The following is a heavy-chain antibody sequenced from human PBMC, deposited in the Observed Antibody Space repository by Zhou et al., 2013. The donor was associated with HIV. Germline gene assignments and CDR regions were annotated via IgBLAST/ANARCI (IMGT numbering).Heavy chain of an antibody. D-gene: IGHD3-10*01. CDR1: GYSISSGYY. Sequence: QVQLQESGPGLVKPSETLSLTCAVSGYSISSGYYWGWIRQPPGEGLEWIGSIYHSGSTYYNPSLKSRVTISVDTSKNQFSLKLSSVTAADTAVYYCARDGSGSYANWFDPWGQGTLVTVSS. J-gene: IGHJ5*02. CDR3: ARDGSGSYANWFDP. CDR2: IYHSGST. V-gene: IGHV4-38-2*01.